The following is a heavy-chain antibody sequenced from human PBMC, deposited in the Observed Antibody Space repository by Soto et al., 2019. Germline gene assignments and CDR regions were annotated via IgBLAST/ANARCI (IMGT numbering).Heavy chain of an antibody. V-gene: IGHV3-9*01. CDR1: GFTFDDYA. CDR2: ISWNSGRI. Sequence: EVQLVESGGGLVQPGRSLRLSCAASGFTFDDYAMHWVRQAPGKGLEWVSGISWNSGRIGYADSVKGRFTISRDNAKNSLYLQMNSLRAEDTALYYCAKSPSYYGDFDSWGQGTLVTVSS. CDR3: AKSPSYYGDFDS. J-gene: IGHJ4*02. D-gene: IGHD4-17*01.